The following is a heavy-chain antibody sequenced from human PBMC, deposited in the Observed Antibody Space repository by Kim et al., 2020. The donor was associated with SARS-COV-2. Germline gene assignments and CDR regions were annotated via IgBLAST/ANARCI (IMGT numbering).Heavy chain of an antibody. Sequence: SLKSRFTISVDTSNNQFSLKLRSVTAADTAVYYCARLRGYSYGLITYFDYWGQGTLVTVSS. CDR3: ARLRGYSYGLITYFDY. J-gene: IGHJ4*02. D-gene: IGHD5-18*01. V-gene: IGHV4-31*02.